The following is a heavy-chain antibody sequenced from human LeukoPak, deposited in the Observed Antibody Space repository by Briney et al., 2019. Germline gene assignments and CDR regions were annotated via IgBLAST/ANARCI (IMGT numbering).Heavy chain of an antibody. CDR1: GFTFSSYA. CDR3: ARGGPDSSGYPLDY. Sequence: HPGRSLRLSCAASGFTFSSYAMHWVHQAPGKGLEWVAVISYDGSNKYYADSVKGRFTISRDNSKNTLYLQMNSLRAEDTAVYYCARGGPDSSGYPLDYWGQGTLVTVSS. V-gene: IGHV3-30-3*01. J-gene: IGHJ4*02. CDR2: ISYDGSNK. D-gene: IGHD3-22*01.